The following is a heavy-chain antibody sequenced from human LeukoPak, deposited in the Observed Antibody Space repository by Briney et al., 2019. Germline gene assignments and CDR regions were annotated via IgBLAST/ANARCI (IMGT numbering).Heavy chain of an antibody. D-gene: IGHD3-10*01. J-gene: IGHJ4*02. CDR3: ARTYYYGSGSYYKGYFDY. CDR1: GFTFSSYA. V-gene: IGHV3-30-3*01. CDR2: ISYDGSNK. Sequence: GGSLRLSCAASGFTFSSYAMHWVRQAPGKGLEWVAVISYDGSNKYHADSVKGRFTISRDNSKNTLYLQMNSLRAEDTAVYYCARTYYYGSGSYYKGYFDYWGQGTLVTVSS.